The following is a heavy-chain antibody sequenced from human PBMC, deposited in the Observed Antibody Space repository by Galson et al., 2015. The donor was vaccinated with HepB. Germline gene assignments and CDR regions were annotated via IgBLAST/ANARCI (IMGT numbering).Heavy chain of an antibody. CDR3: AGRITMVRGVMRY. CDR1: GFTFSNYA. D-gene: IGHD3-10*01. Sequence: SLRLSCAASGFTFSNYAMSWVRQAPGKGLEWVSGISGSGASTYYADSVKGRFTVSRDNSKNTLYLQMNSLRAEDTAVYYCAGRITMVRGVMRYWGQGTLVTVSS. CDR2: ISGSGAST. V-gene: IGHV3-23*01. J-gene: IGHJ4*02.